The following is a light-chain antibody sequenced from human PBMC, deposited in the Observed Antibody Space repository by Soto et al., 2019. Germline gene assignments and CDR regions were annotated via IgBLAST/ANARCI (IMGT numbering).Light chain of an antibody. V-gene: IGLV2-14*01. CDR2: EVS. CDR3: SSYTSSSTPWV. Sequence: QSALTQPASVSGSPGQSITISCPGTSSDVGGYNYVSWYQHHPGKAPKLMIFEVSNRPSGVSNRFSGSKSGNTASLTISGLQAEDEADYYCSSYTSSSTPWVFGGGTKLTVL. J-gene: IGLJ3*02. CDR1: SSDVGGYNY.